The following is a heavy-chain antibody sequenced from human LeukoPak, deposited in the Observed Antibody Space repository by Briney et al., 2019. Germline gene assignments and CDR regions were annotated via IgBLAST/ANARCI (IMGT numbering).Heavy chain of an antibody. Sequence: GGSLRLSCAASGFTFSSYAMSGVRQAPGKGLEWVSAISGRGGSTYYPDSVNGRFTISRQNSKNTLYLQMNILRAEDTAVYYCAKDLSPITMIVVVTPSGNWGQGTLVTVSS. CDR1: GFTFSSYA. D-gene: IGHD3-22*01. J-gene: IGHJ4*02. V-gene: IGHV3-23*01. CDR3: AKDLSPITMIVVVTPSGN. CDR2: ISGRGGST.